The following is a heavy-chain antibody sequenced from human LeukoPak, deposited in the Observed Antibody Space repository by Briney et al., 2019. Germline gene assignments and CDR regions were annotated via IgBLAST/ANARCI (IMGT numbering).Heavy chain of an antibody. CDR1: GFTFSSYS. Sequence: TGGSLRLSCAASGFTFSSYSMNWVRQAPGKGLEWVSSIGSSSSYIYYADSVKGRFTISRDNAKNSLYLQMNSLRAEDTAVYYCARDLDDFWSGYYMDYWGQGTLVTVSS. J-gene: IGHJ4*02. CDR2: IGSSSSYI. V-gene: IGHV3-21*01. CDR3: ARDLDDFWSGYYMDY. D-gene: IGHD3-3*01.